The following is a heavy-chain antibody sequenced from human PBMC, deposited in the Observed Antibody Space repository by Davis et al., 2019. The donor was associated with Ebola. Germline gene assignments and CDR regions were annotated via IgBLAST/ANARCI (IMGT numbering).Heavy chain of an antibody. D-gene: IGHD5-24*01. J-gene: IGHJ4*02. CDR2: ISHSGNT. V-gene: IGHV4-59*11. CDR1: GASITSHY. CDR3: ARDQKGDGYAGLDY. Sequence: PSETLSLTCTVSGASITSHYWSWIRQPPGKGLEWIAYISHSGNTFYNPSLKSRVTMSVDTSNNQFSLKLSSVTAADTAVYYCARDQKGDGYAGLDYWGQGTLVTVSS.